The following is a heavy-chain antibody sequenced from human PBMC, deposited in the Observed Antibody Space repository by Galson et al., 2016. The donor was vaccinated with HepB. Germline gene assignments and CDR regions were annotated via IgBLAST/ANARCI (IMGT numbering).Heavy chain of an antibody. CDR2: IWHDGSQK. CDR1: GFTFSDYG. V-gene: IGHV3-33*06. CDR3: ANHGPMVRSWWGKWFDP. Sequence: SLRLSCAASGFTFSDYGMRWVRQPPGKGLEWVASIWHDGSQKFYADSVKGRFTISRDNSKNTVHLQMNSLRAVDTAVYYCANHGPMVRSWWGKWFDPWGQGTLVTVSS. J-gene: IGHJ5*02. D-gene: IGHD6-13*01.